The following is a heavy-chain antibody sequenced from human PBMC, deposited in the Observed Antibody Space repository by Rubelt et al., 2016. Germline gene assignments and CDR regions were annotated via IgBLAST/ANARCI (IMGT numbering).Heavy chain of an antibody. J-gene: IGHJ4*02. Sequence: QVQLQQWGAGLLKPSETLSLTCAVYGGSFSGYYWSWIRQPPGKGLEWIGEINHSGSTNYNPSLKSRVTISVDTAKNQFSLKLSSVTAADTAVYYCARLYSSSWYYWGQGTLVTVSS. V-gene: IGHV4-34*01. D-gene: IGHD6-13*01. CDR3: ARLYSSSWYY. CDR2: INHSGST. CDR1: GGSFSGYY.